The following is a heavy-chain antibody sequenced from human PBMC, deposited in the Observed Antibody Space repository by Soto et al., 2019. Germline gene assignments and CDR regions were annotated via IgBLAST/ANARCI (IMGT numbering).Heavy chain of an antibody. Sequence: PSETLSLTCTVSGGSISGYYWSWIRQPPGKGLEWIGYIYYSGSTNYNPSLKSRVTISVDTSKNQFSLKLSSVTAADTAVYYCARRIAAAGTLFDYWGQGTLVTVSS. D-gene: IGHD6-13*01. CDR1: GGSISGYY. CDR2: IYYSGST. V-gene: IGHV4-59*08. CDR3: ARRIAAAGTLFDY. J-gene: IGHJ4*02.